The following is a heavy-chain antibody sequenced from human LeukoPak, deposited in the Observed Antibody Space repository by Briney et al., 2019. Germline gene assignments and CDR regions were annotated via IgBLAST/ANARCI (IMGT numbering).Heavy chain of an antibody. V-gene: IGHV1-8*01. Sequence: VASVKVSCKASGYTFTSYDINWVRQATGQGLEWMGWMNPNSGNTGYAQKFQGRVTITRNTSISTAYMELSSLRSEDTAVYYCARGPALWFGEKGYYMDVWGKGTTVTVSS. CDR2: MNPNSGNT. J-gene: IGHJ6*03. CDR3: ARGPALWFGEKGYYMDV. CDR1: GYTFTSYD. D-gene: IGHD3-10*01.